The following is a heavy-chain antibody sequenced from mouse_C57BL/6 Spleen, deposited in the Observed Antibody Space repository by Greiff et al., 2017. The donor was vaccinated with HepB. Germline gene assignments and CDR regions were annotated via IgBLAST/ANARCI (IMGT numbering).Heavy chain of an antibody. CDR2: IYPRSGNT. CDR1: GYTFTSYG. V-gene: IGHV1-81*01. Sequence: VQLQQSGAELARPGASVKLSCKASGYTFTSYGLSWVKQRTGQGLEWIGEIYPRSGNTSYNAKFKGKSTLTADNSSSTAYMELRSLTSEDSAVYFCARPGTSYFDYWGQGTTLTVSS. D-gene: IGHD4-1*01. CDR3: ARPGTSYFDY. J-gene: IGHJ2*01.